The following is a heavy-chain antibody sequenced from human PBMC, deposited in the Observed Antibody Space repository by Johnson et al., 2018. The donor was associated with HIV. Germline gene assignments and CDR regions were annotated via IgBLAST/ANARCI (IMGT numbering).Heavy chain of an antibody. J-gene: IGHJ3*02. CDR1: GFTVSSNY. D-gene: IGHD1-26*01. Sequence: QVQLVESGGGLIQPGGSLRLSCAASGFTVSSNYMSWVRQAPGKGLEWVSVISGSGSTIYYADSVKGRFTISRDNAKNSLYLQMNSLRAEDTAVYYCAKDQLVGATYAAFDIWGQGTMVTVSS. CDR3: AKDQLVGATYAAFDI. V-gene: IGHV3-11*04. CDR2: ISGSGSTI.